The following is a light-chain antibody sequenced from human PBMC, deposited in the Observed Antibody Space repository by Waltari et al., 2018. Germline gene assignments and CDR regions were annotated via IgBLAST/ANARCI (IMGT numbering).Light chain of an antibody. J-gene: IGLJ2*01. CDR3: TSYTTTKTVV. Sequence: QSALTQPASVSGSPGQSITISCTGTSSDIGGYNYVSWYQQHPGKAPKLMIYDVARSPSGLSNRFSGSKSGNTASLTISGLQAEDEADYYCTSYTTTKTVVFGGGTKVTVL. CDR2: DVA. CDR1: SSDIGGYNY. V-gene: IGLV2-14*01.